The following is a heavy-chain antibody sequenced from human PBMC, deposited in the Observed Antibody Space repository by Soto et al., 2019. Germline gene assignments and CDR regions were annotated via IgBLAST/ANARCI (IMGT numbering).Heavy chain of an antibody. CDR2: IWYDGSNK. CDR1: GFTFSSYG. V-gene: IGHV3-33*01. J-gene: IGHJ4*02. Sequence: GGSLSLSCAASGFTFSSYGMHWVRQAPGKGLEWVAVIWYDGSNKYYADSVKGRFTISRDNSKNTLYLQMNSLRAEDTAVYYCARDRTIQYSSGPSYWGQGTLVTVSS. CDR3: ARDRTIQYSSGPSY. D-gene: IGHD6-19*01.